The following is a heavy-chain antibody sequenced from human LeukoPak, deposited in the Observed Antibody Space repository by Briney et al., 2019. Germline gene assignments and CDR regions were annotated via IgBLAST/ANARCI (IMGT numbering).Heavy chain of an antibody. Sequence: PSETLSLTCTVSGGSISSYYWSWIRQPPGKGLEWIGYIYYSGSTNYNPSLKSRVTISVDTSKNQFSLKLSSVTAADTAVYYCARHVRWNDNFDYWGQGTLVTVSS. CDR3: ARHVRWNDNFDY. V-gene: IGHV4-59*08. J-gene: IGHJ4*02. CDR2: IYYSGST. CDR1: GGSISSYY. D-gene: IGHD1-1*01.